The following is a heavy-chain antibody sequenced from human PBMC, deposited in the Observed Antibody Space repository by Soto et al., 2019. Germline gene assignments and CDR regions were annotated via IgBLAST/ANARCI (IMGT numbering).Heavy chain of an antibody. V-gene: IGHV1-58*01. Sequence: GASVKVSCKSSGFTFTSSAVQWVRQARGQRLEWIGWIVVGSGNTNYAQKFQERVTITRDMSTSTAYMELSSLRSEDTAVYYCAAETPRFWFDPWGQGTLVTVSS. CDR3: AAETPRFWFDP. D-gene: IGHD2-15*01. CDR2: IVVGSGNT. CDR1: GFTFTSSA. J-gene: IGHJ5*02.